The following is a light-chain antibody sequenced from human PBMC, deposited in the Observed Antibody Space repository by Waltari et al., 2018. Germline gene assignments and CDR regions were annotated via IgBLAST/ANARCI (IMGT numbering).Light chain of an antibody. V-gene: IGKV1-39*01. Sequence: IQVTQSPSSLSASAGDRITIACRASQTIHRYLNWYQQKSGKPPKLLIYAASTLQSGVPSRFSGSGSGADFTLTISNLQPEDFATYYCQQTFTNPLTFGGGTKVEIK. CDR2: AAS. CDR1: QTIHRY. CDR3: QQTFTNPLT. J-gene: IGKJ4*01.